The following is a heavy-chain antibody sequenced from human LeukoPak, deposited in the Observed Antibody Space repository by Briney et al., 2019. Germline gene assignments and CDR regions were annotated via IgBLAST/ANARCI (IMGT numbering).Heavy chain of an antibody. J-gene: IGHJ4*02. CDR2: IIPIFGTA. CDR3: ESGSSPYSNYYDY. Sequence: SVKVSCRASGRTFSSYAISWVRQAPGQGLEWMGGIIPIFGTANYAQKFQGRVTITADESTSTAYMELSSLRSEDTAVYYCESGSSPYSNYYDYWGQGTLVTVSS. D-gene: IGHD6-13*01. CDR1: GRTFSSYA. V-gene: IGHV1-69*01.